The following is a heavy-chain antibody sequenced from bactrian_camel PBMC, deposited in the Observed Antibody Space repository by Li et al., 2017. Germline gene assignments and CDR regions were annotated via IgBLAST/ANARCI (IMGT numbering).Heavy chain of an antibody. D-gene: IGHD3*01. CDR2: ITVAGERL. J-gene: IGHJ4*01. CDR3: ATGEGFDCSGAYCSLHY. V-gene: IGHV3S1*01. CDR1: GNRVSRDC. Sequence: VQLVESGGGSVQAGGSLRLSCTISGNRVSRDCVSWFRQGLGKKREGVASITVAGERLKYADSVNGRFAISRDNAKNTVYLQMNSLKSEDTALYFCATGEGFDCSGAYCSLHYWGQGTQVTVS.